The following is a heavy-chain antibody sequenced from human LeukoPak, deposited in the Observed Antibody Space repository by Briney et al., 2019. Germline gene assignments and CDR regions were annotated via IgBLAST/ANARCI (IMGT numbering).Heavy chain of an antibody. CDR1: GVSISSYY. CDR2: IYYSGST. Sequence: PSETLSLTCTVSGVSISSYYWSWIRQPPGKGLEWIAYIYYSGSTSYNPSLKSRVTISVDTSKNQFSLKLNSVTAADTAVYYCARQPDRRQLVLWGQGTLVTVSS. J-gene: IGHJ4*02. CDR3: ARQPDRRQLVL. D-gene: IGHD6-13*01. V-gene: IGHV4-59*08.